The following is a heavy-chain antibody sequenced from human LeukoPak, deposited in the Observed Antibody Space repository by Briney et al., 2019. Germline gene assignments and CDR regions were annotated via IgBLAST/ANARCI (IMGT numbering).Heavy chain of an antibody. J-gene: IGHJ4*02. CDR2: IYYSGST. D-gene: IGHD6-13*01. Sequence: SETLSLTCTVSGGSISSYHWSWIRQPPGKGLEWIGYIYYSGSTNYNPSLKSRVTISVDTSKNQFSLKLSSVTAADTAVYYCARALAAAGDYFDYWGQGTLVTVSS. V-gene: IGHV4-59*01. CDR1: GGSISSYH. CDR3: ARALAAAGDYFDY.